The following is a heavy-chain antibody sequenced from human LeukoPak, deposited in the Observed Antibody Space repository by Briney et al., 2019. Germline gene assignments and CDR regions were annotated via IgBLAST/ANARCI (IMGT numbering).Heavy chain of an antibody. CDR1: GFTFSSYG. CDR3: ANLYYYGSGSYYYHYYYYGMDV. Sequence: PGRSLRLSCAASGFTFSSYGMHWVRQAPGKGREWVAVMSYDGSNKDYADSVKGRFTISRDNSKNTLYLQMNSLRAEDTAVYYCANLYYYGSGSYYYHYYYYGMDVWGQGTTVTVSS. CDR2: MSYDGSNK. D-gene: IGHD3-10*01. V-gene: IGHV3-30*18. J-gene: IGHJ6*02.